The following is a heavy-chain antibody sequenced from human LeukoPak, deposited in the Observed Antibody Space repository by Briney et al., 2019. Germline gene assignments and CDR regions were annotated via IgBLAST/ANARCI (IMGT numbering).Heavy chain of an antibody. CDR1: GASISSSSYY. J-gene: IGHJ4*02. V-gene: IGHV4-39*07. D-gene: IGHD6-19*01. CDR3: ARMYSSGCDY. CDR2: IYYSGST. Sequence: PSETLSLTCTVSGASISSSSYYWGWIRQPPGKGLEWIGSIYYSGSTDYNPSLKSRVSISIDTSKNQFSLKLSSVTAADTAVYYCARMYSSGCDYWGQGTLVTVSS.